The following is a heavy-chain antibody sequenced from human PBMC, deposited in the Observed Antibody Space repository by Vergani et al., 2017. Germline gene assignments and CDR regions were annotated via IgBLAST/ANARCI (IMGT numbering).Heavy chain of an antibody. CDR3: ATIYYDSSGYRGGFDY. V-gene: IGHV3-11*01. J-gene: IGHJ4*02. CDR1: GFTFSDYY. CDR2: ISSSGSTI. D-gene: IGHD3-22*01. Sequence: QVQLVESGGGLVKPGGSLRLSCAASGFTFSDYYMSWIRQAPGKGLEWVSYISSSGSTIYYADSVKGRFTISRDNSKNTLYLQMNSLRAEDTAVYYCATIYYDSSGYRGGFDYWGQGTLVTVSS.